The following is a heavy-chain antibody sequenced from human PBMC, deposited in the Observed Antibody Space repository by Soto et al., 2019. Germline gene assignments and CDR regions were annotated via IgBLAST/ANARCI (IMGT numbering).Heavy chain of an antibody. V-gene: IGHV1-69*13. D-gene: IGHD3-22*01. CDR2: IIPIFGTA. CDR3: ARSPQSNDSSGYYFEMIFDY. Sequence: GASVKVSFKASGGTFSSYAISWVRQAPGQGLEWMGGIIPIFGTANYAQKFQGRVTITADESTSTAYMELSSLRSEDTAVYYCARSPQSNDSSGYYFEMIFDYWGQGTLVTVSS. CDR1: GGTFSSYA. J-gene: IGHJ4*02.